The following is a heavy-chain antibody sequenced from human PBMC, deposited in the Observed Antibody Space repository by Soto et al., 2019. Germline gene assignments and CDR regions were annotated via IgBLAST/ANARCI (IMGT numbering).Heavy chain of an antibody. D-gene: IGHD3-3*01. CDR1: GGSISSGGYY. Sequence: SETLSLTCTVSGGSISSGGYYWSWIRQHPGKGLEWIGYIYYSGSTYYNPSLKSRVTISVDTSKNQFSLKLSPVTAADTAVYYCARSISIHYDFWSGPLRYMDVWGKGTTVTVS. V-gene: IGHV4-31*02. J-gene: IGHJ6*03. CDR3: ARSISIHYDFWSGPLRYMDV. CDR2: IYYSGST.